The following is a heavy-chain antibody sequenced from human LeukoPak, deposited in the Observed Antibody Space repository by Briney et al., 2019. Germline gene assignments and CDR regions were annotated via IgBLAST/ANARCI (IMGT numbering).Heavy chain of an antibody. CDR2: IFGSGGGP. CDR3: GKTTVGYSSGRYPGWPVDY. V-gene: IGHV3-23*01. CDR1: GFTFNSYA. D-gene: IGHD2-15*01. Sequence: PGGSLRLSCAASGFTFNSYAMYWVRQAPGKGLEWISGIFGSGGGPHYADSVKGRFTISRDNSQNTVYLQLGSLRVEDTAVYYCGKTTVGYSSGRYPGWPVDYWGQGALVTVSS. J-gene: IGHJ4*02.